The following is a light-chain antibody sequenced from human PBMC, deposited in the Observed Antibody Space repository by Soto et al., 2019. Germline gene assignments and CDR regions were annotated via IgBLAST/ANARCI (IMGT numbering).Light chain of an antibody. Sequence: QSVLTQPPSASGTPGQRVSISCSGSRSNTGRNYVYWYQQLPGTAPKLLIQRNNERPSGVPDRFSGSKSGTSVSLAISGLRSEDEATYYCAAWDDTLNGQVFGGGTKVTVL. CDR1: RSNTGRNY. J-gene: IGLJ3*02. CDR3: AAWDDTLNGQV. V-gene: IGLV1-47*01. CDR2: RNN.